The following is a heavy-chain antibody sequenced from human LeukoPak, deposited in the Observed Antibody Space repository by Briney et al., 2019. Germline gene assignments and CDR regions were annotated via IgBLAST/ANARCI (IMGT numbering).Heavy chain of an antibody. CDR3: ARDSVIYDYGDFSNYYYYGMDV. D-gene: IGHD4-17*01. CDR1: GYTFTSYA. J-gene: IGHJ6*02. CDR2: INTNTGNP. Sequence: ASVKVSCKASGYTFTSYAMNWVRQAPGQGLEWMGWINTNTGNPTYAQGFTGRFVFSLDTSVSTAYLQISSLKAEDTAVYYCARDSVIYDYGDFSNYYYYGMDVWGQGTTVTVSS. V-gene: IGHV7-4-1*02.